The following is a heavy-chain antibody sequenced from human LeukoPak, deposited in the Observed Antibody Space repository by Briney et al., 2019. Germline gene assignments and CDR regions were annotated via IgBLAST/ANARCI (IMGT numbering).Heavy chain of an antibody. Sequence: SETLSLTCTVSGYSISSGYYWGWIRQPPGKGLEWIGSIYHSGSTYYNPSLKSQVTISVDTSKNQFSLKLSSVTAADTAVYYCGGVMTTVTTAQWGQGTLVTVSS. CDR1: GYSISSGYY. D-gene: IGHD4-17*01. CDR3: GGVMTTVTTAQ. V-gene: IGHV4-38-2*02. J-gene: IGHJ4*02. CDR2: IYHSGST.